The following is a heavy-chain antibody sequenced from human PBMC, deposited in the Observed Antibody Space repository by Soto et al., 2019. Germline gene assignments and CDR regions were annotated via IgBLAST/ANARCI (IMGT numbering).Heavy chain of an antibody. V-gene: IGHV4-39*02. D-gene: IGHD1-26*01. CDR2: IYFSGRA. Sequence: SETLSLTCTVSGDSISSSSNYYWGWIRQPPGKGLEWIGSIYFSGRAYYSPSLKSRVTISVDTSKNQFSLTLNSVTAADTAVYYCARATVGAPTLDYWGHGTLVTVSS. CDR3: ARATVGAPTLDY. CDR1: GDSISSSSNYY. J-gene: IGHJ4*01.